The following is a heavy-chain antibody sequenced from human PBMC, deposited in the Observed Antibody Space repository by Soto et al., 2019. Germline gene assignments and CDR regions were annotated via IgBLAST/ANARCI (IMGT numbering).Heavy chain of an antibody. V-gene: IGHV3-48*03. CDR2: ISGSGTTI. CDR1: GFTFSSYD. Sequence: PGGSLRLSCVASGFTFSSYDMNWVRQAPGKGPEWVSHISGSGTTIYYADSVRGRFTISRDNAKNSLYLQMNSLRAEDRATYYCARGYTRGWSPGRYFAYWGQAPLGTVSS. CDR3: ARGYTRGWSPGRYFAY. D-gene: IGHD5-12*01. J-gene: IGHJ4*02.